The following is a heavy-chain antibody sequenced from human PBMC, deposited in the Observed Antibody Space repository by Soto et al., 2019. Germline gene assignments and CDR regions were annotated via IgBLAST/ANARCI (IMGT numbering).Heavy chain of an antibody. D-gene: IGHD3-16*01. CDR2: ISYDGSNK. J-gene: IGHJ4*02. CDR3: AKELGDHPLRFDY. V-gene: IGHV3-30-3*01. Sequence: LSLTCAASGFTFSSYSMHGVRQAPGKRLEWVAVISYDGSNKYYADSVKGRFTISRDNSKNTLYLQMNSLRAEDTAVYYCAKELGDHPLRFDYWGQGTLVIVSS. CDR1: GFTFSSYS.